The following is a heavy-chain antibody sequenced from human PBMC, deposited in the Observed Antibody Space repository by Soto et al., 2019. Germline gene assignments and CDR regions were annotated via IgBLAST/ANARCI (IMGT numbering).Heavy chain of an antibody. CDR1: GFTFRNAW. CDR3: TTAATTVTTIDY. D-gene: IGHD4-17*01. J-gene: IGHJ4*02. V-gene: IGHV3-15*05. CDR2: IKRNSDGATT. Sequence: EVQLVESGGGFVQPGGSLRVSCVVSGFTFRNAWMAWVRQAPGKGLEWVGRIKRNSDGATTDYAAPVKGRFTISRDDSKTSLYLQMNSPKNEDTALYSCTTAATTVTTIDYWGQGTLVTVSS.